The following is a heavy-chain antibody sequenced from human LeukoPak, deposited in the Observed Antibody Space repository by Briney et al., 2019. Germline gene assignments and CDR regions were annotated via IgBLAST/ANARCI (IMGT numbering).Heavy chain of an antibody. V-gene: IGHV3-23*01. CDR2: ISGAGGST. J-gene: IGHJ4*02. D-gene: IGHD1-1*01. CDR3: VKLRTGTATNFDY. CDR1: GFTFSSYA. Sequence: PRGSLRLSCAASGFTFSSYAMSWVRQAPGKGLGWVSGISGAGGSTYYADSVKGRFTISRDNSKDTLYLQMNSLRAEDTAIYYCVKLRTGTATNFDYWGQGTLVTVSS.